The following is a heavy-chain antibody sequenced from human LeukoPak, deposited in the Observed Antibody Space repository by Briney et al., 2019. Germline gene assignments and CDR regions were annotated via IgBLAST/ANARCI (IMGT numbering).Heavy chain of an antibody. J-gene: IGHJ4*02. Sequence: GGSLRLSCAASGVIFSNYWMRWVRQAPGKGLVWVSRINRDGSSTSYADSVKGRFTISRDNAKNTLYLQMNSLRAEDTAVYYCARGGGYSYGSFDYWGQGTLVTVSS. CDR1: GVIFSNYW. D-gene: IGHD5-18*01. CDR3: ARGGGYSYGSFDY. CDR2: INRDGSST. V-gene: IGHV3-74*01.